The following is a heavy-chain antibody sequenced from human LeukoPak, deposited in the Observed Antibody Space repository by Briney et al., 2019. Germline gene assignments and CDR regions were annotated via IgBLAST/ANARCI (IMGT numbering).Heavy chain of an antibody. CDR1: GGSISTYS. CDR3: ARGPYYYDSGTYDNCFDP. CDR2: IFHSGTT. J-gene: IGHJ5*02. V-gene: IGHV4-59*01. Sequence: SETLSLTCTVSGGSISTYSWSWIRQPPGRGLEWIAYIFHSGTTNYNPSLTSRVTMSVDTSKNQFSLKLSSVTAADTAVYYCARGPYYYDSGTYDNCFDPWGQGTLVTVSS. D-gene: IGHD3-10*01.